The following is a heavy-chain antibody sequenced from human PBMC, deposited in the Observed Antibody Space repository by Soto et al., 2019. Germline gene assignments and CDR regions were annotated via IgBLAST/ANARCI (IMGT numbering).Heavy chain of an antibody. CDR3: ARGGVSRSGWFDYNHGMDV. CDR1: GYTFTSNY. D-gene: IGHD6-13*01. CDR2: INPDAYNT. Sequence: QVQLVQSGAEVKKPGASVKVSCKASGYTFTSNYVHWVRQAPGQGLEWIGIINPDAYNTRFAQQFQGRVTLTRDTSTGTVYMELRSLKSDDTAVYFCARGGVSRSGWFDYNHGMDVWGQGTTVTVSS. V-gene: IGHV1-46*01. J-gene: IGHJ6*02.